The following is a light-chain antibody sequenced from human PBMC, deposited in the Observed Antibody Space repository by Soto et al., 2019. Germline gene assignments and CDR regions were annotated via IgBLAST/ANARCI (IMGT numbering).Light chain of an antibody. CDR2: AAS. J-gene: IGKJ2*01. V-gene: IGKV1-9*01. CDR3: QQLXSYPNT. Sequence: DIQLTQSPSFLSASVGDRVTLTCRASQGISSYLAWYQQKPGKAPKLLIYAASTLQSGVPSRFSGSGSGTEFTLTISSLQPEDFXXYYCQQLXSYPNTFGQGTKLEIK. CDR1: QGISSY.